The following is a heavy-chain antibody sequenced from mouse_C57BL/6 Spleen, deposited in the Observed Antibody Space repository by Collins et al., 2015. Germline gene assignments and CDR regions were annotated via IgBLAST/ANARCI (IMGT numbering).Heavy chain of an antibody. CDR3: ARKRLTGTNYFDY. D-gene: IGHD4-1*01. J-gene: IGHJ2*01. Sequence: QVQLQQPGAELVKPGASVKMSCKASGNTFTSYWITWVKQRPGQGLEWIGDFHPGSGYTNYNERFKIKATLTEDTSSSTAYMQLFSLTSEDSAVYYCARKRLTGTNYFDYWGQGTTLTVSS. CDR1: GNTFTSYW. V-gene: IGHV1-55*01. CDR2: FHPGSGYT.